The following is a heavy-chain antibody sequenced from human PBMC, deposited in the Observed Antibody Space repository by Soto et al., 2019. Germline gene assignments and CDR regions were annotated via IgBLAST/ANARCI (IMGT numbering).Heavy chain of an antibody. V-gene: IGHV5-51*01. D-gene: IGHD2-21*02. J-gene: IGHJ3*02. CDR3: PRPLNCGGDCYSDAFDI. CDR1: VYSFTSYC. Sequence: GESLKISCKGSVYSFTSYCIGWLRQMPGKGLEWMGIIYPCDSDTRYSPSFQGQVTISADKSISTAYLQWSSLKASDTAMYYCPRPLNCGGDCYSDAFDIWGQGTMVTVSS. CDR2: IYPCDSDT.